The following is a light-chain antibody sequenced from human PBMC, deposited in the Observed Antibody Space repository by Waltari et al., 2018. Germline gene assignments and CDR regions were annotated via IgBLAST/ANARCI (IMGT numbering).Light chain of an antibody. CDR1: QSVSRS. Sequence: EIVLTESAGTLSFSLGERATVSCRASQSVSRSLACYQQKPGQAPRLLIYGASTRATGIPDRFSGSGSRTDFSLTISRLEPDDFAVYYCQHYLRLPVTFGQGTTVEI. J-gene: IGKJ1*01. CDR2: GAS. CDR3: QHYLRLPVT. V-gene: IGKV3-20*01.